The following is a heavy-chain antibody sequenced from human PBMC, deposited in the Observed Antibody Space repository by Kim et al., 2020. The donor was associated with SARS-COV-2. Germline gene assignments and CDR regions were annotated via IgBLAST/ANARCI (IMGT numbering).Heavy chain of an antibody. CDR3: ARQGRITMIVVVIGPGYFDY. J-gene: IGHJ4*02. D-gene: IGHD3-22*01. CDR1: GGSISSSSYY. Sequence: SETLSLTCTVSGGSISSSSYYWGWIRQPPGKGLEWIGSIYYSGGTYYNPSLKSRVTISVDTSKNQFSLKLSSVTAADTAVYYCARQGRITMIVVVIGPGYFDYWGQGTLVTVSS. CDR2: IYYSGGT. V-gene: IGHV4-39*01.